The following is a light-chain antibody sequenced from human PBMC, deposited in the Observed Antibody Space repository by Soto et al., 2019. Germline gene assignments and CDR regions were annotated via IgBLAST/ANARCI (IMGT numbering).Light chain of an antibody. CDR1: INDIATYNF. V-gene: IGLV2-14*01. CDR3: NSYTTSTSIV. Sequence: QSALTHPASVSGSPGQSITISCTGTINDIATYNFVSWYQQHPGKAPKLLIYDFTNRPSGVFDRFSGSQSDSTSSLPISGLQAEEEAEYYCNSYTTSTSIVLGTGTRSRS. CDR2: DFT. J-gene: IGLJ1*01.